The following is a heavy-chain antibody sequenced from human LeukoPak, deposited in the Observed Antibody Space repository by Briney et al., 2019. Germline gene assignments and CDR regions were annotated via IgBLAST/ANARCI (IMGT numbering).Heavy chain of an antibody. CDR2: LWHDESNR. V-gene: IGHV3-33*01. Sequence: PGRTLRLSCAASGSTFSWYGMHWARQAPGKGLEWVAILWHDESNRYYADSVKGRFTISRDSSKTTLYLQMNDLRAEDTAVYYCARDRWGNRGFGGGFDIWGQGTMVTVSS. CDR1: GSTFSWYG. J-gene: IGHJ3*02. CDR3: ARDRWGNRGFGGGFDI. D-gene: IGHD7-27*01.